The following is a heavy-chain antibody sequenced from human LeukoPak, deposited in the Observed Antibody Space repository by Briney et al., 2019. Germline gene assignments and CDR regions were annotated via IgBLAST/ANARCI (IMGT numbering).Heavy chain of an antibody. CDR1: GGSISSGGYY. CDR3: ARLVAGPYYFDY. V-gene: IGHV4-31*03. J-gene: IGHJ4*02. CDR2: IYCSGST. D-gene: IGHD2-21*01. Sequence: PSQTLSLTCTVSGGSISSGGYYWSWIRQHPGKGLEWIGYIYCSGSTYYNPSLKSRVTISVDTSKNQFSLKLNSVTAADTAVYYCARLVAGPYYFDYWGQGTLVTVSS.